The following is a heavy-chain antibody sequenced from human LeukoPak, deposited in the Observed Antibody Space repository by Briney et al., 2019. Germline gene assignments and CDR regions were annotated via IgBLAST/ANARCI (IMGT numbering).Heavy chain of an antibody. Sequence: GGSLRLSCAASGFTFSSYWMSWVRQAPGKGLEWVSAISGSGGSTYYADSVKGRFTISRDNSKNTLYLQMNSLRAEDTAVYYRAKLVYYYDSSGFSSGHDYWGQGTLVTVSS. J-gene: IGHJ4*02. D-gene: IGHD3-22*01. CDR3: AKLVYYYDSSGFSSGHDY. CDR2: ISGSGGST. V-gene: IGHV3-23*01. CDR1: GFTFSSYW.